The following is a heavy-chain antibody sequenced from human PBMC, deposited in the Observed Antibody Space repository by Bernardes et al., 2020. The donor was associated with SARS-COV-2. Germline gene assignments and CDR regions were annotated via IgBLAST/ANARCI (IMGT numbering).Heavy chain of an antibody. J-gene: IGHJ4*02. CDR2: TNPNTGGT. CDR1: GHTFTVDF. Sequence: ASVKVSCKASGHTFTVDFIHWVRQAPGQRLEWMGWTNPNTGGTNYVQKFQGRVTMTRDTSITTAYMELSWLGSDDTGIYYCARTRTTISTTGIPADYWCQGTLVTVSS. CDR3: ARTRTTISTTGIPADY. D-gene: IGHD2-21*02. V-gene: IGHV1-2*02.